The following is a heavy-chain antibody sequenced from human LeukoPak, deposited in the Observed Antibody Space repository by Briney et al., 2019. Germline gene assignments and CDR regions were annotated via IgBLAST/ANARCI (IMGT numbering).Heavy chain of an antibody. CDR1: GFTVSSSY. CDR2: IYSGGST. Sequence: GGSVRLSCAASGFTVSSSYMSWVRQAPGKGLEWVSVIYSGGSTYYADSVKGRFTISRDNSKNTLSLQMNSLRAEDTAVYYCARLLRVGTAAGFDYWGQGTLVTVSS. V-gene: IGHV3-53*01. D-gene: IGHD6-13*01. J-gene: IGHJ4*02. CDR3: ARLLRVGTAAGFDY.